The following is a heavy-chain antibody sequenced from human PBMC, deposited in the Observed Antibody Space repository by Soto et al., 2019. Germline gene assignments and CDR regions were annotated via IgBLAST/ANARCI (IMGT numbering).Heavy chain of an antibody. J-gene: IGHJ4*02. Sequence: PSETLSLTCTVSGGSVSSGSYYWSWIRQPPGKGLEWIGYIYYSGSTNYNPSLKSRVTISVDTSKNQFSLKLSSVTAADTAVYYCARDSSGWYYFDYRGQVPLFTVSS. CDR1: GGSVSSGSYY. CDR3: ARDSSGWYYFDY. D-gene: IGHD6-19*01. CDR2: IYYSGST. V-gene: IGHV4-61*01.